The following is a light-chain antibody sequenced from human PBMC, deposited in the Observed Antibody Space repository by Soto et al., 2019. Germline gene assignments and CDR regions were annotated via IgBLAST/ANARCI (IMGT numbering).Light chain of an antibody. Sequence: DIQMTQSPSSLSASVGDRVTITCRASQRVSTYLNWYQQKPEKAPKLLIYAASSLQSGVPSRFGGSRSWTDFTLTISSLQPEDVATDYCQQSYSTPRTFGQGTKLEIK. J-gene: IGKJ2*01. CDR1: QRVSTY. CDR3: QQSYSTPRT. V-gene: IGKV1-39*01. CDR2: AAS.